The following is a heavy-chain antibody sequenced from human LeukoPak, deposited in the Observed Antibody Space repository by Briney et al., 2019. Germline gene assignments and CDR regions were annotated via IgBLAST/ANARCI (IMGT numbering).Heavy chain of an antibody. CDR1: GYSITSSSW. J-gene: IGHJ4*02. Sequence: SETLSLTCAVSGYSITSSSWWGWIRQPPGKGLEWIVYIYHSGTTYYNPSLQSQVTMSVDTPKNQFSLKLSSVTAVDTAVYYCARKKNVYYYFDYWGQGTLVTVSS. D-gene: IGHD3-10*01. V-gene: IGHV4-28*01. CDR2: IYHSGTT. CDR3: ARKKNVYYYFDY.